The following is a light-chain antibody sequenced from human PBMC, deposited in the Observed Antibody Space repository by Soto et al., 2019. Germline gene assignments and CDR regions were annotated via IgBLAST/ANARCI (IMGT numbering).Light chain of an antibody. V-gene: IGKV1-5*03. CDR1: QTISTW. CDR2: NAS. CDR3: QQYNTYPWT. J-gene: IGKJ1*01. Sequence: EIQMTQSPATLSSSVGERVTISCPASQTISTWLAWYQQKPGKAPKLLIYNASNIESGVPARFSGSGSGTEFTLTISSLQPDDFAIYYCQQYNTYPWTFGQGTKLEVK.